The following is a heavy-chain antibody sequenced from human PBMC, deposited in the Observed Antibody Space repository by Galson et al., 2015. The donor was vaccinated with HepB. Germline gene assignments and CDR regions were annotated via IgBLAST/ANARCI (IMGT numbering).Heavy chain of an antibody. CDR1: GFTFSSYW. CDR2: IKQDGSEK. Sequence: SLRLSCAASGFTFSSYWMSWVRQAPGKGLEWVANIKQDGSEKYYVDSVKGRFTISRDNAKNSLYLQMNSLRAEDTAVYYCARDGDIVVQYDAFDIWGQGTMVTVSS. CDR3: ARDGDIVVQYDAFDI. J-gene: IGHJ3*02. V-gene: IGHV3-7*01. D-gene: IGHD2-2*01.